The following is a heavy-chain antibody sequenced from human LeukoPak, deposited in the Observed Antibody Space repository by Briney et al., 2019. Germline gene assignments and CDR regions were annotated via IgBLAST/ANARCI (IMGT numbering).Heavy chain of an antibody. D-gene: IGHD3-22*01. Sequence: ASVKVSCKASGYTFTGYYMHWMRQAPGQGPEWMGIINPSGGSTSYAQKFQGRVTMTRDMSTSTVYMELSSLRSEDTAVYYCARSYYYDSSGYYGFDYRGQGTLVTVSS. CDR2: INPSGGST. J-gene: IGHJ4*02. CDR3: ARSYYYDSSGYYGFDY. CDR1: GYTFTGYY. V-gene: IGHV1-46*01.